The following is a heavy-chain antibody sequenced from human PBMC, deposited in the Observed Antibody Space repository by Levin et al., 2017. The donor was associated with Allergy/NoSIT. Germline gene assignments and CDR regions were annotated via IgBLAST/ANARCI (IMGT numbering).Heavy chain of an antibody. CDR2: ISGSGGST. V-gene: IGHV3-23*01. D-gene: IGHD2-2*01. Sequence: HPGGSLRLSCAASGFTFSSYAMSWVRQAPGKGLEWVSAISGSGGSTYYADSVKGRFTISRDNSKNTLYLQMNSLRAEDTGVYYCAKVDQGEYQLLRSVNYYYYYYMDVWGKGTTVTVSS. J-gene: IGHJ6*03. CDR1: GFTFSSYA. CDR3: AKVDQGEYQLLRSVNYYYYYYMDV.